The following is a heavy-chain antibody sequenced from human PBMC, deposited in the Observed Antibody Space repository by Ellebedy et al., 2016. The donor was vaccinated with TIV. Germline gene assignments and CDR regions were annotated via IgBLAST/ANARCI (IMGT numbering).Heavy chain of an antibody. V-gene: IGHV3-23*01. CDR3: AKEYHSRGYGAYFDH. CDR1: GFTLRSYA. CDR2: ITGSGSNT. D-gene: IGHD3-22*01. J-gene: IGHJ4*02. Sequence: GESLKISCAASGFTLRSYAMSWVRQAPRKGLEWVSSITGSGSNTYYADSVKGRFPISRDNSKNTLYLQMNGLRAEDTAVYYWAKEYHSRGYGAYFDHWGQGTLVTVSS.